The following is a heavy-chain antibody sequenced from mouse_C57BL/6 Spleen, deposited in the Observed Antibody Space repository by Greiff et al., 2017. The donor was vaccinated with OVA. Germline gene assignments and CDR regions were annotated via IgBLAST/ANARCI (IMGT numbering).Heavy chain of an antibody. J-gene: IGHJ1*03. CDR3: ARHGATVVETDWYFDV. Sequence: EVQLVESGGGLVKPGGSLKLSCAASGFTFSSYTMSWVRQTPEKRLEWVATISGGGGNTYYPDSVKGRFTISRDNAKNTLYLQMSSLRSEDTALYYCARHGATVVETDWYFDVWGTGTTVTVSS. D-gene: IGHD1-1*01. V-gene: IGHV5-9*01. CDR2: ISGGGGNT. CDR1: GFTFSSYT.